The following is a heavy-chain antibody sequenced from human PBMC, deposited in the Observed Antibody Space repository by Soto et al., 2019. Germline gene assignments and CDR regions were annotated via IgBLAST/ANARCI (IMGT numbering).Heavy chain of an antibody. CDR3: ATCQLGEYYYAMDI. J-gene: IGHJ6*02. D-gene: IGHD7-27*01. Sequence: PSETLSLTCGVSGDSITTYNWWTWVLQTPGKGLEWIGEIYDSGNTRYNPSLKSRVTISKDTSKNELSLKLNSVTVADTAVYYCATCQLGEYYYAMDIWGEGTTVTV. V-gene: IGHV4-4*02. CDR1: GDSITTYNW. CDR2: IYDSGNT.